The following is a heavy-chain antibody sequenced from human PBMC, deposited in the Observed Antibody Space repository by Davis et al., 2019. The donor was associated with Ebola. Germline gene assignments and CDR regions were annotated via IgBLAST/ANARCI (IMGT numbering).Heavy chain of an antibody. Sequence: PSETLSLTCTVSGGSISSYYWSWIRQPPGKGLEWIGYIYYSGSTNYNPSLKSRVTISVDTSKNQFSLKLSSVTAADTAVYYCARHSTTVTTFLYLDYWGQGTLVTVSS. D-gene: IGHD4-17*01. J-gene: IGHJ4*02. CDR3: ARHSTTVTTFLYLDY. V-gene: IGHV4-59*08. CDR1: GGSISSYY. CDR2: IYYSGST.